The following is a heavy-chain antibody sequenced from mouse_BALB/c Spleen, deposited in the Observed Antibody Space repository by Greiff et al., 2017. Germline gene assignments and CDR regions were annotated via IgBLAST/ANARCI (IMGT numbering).Heavy chain of an antibody. Sequence: EVMLVESGGGLVKLGGSLKLSCAASGFTFSSYYMSWVRQTPEKRLELVAAINSNGGSTYYPDTVKGRFTISRDNATNTLYLQMSSLKSEDTALYYCARREGGGGFDYWGQGTTLTVSS. J-gene: IGHJ2*01. CDR1: GFTFSSYY. CDR3: ARREGGGGFDY. V-gene: IGHV5-6-2*01. CDR2: INSNGGST.